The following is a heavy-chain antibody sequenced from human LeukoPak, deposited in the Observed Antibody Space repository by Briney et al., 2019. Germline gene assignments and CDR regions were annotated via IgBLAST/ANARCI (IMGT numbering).Heavy chain of an antibody. D-gene: IGHD3-3*01. V-gene: IGHV4-34*01. J-gene: IGHJ5*02. CDR3: AKNGQSGFSFDP. Sequence: PSETLSLTCAVYGASLNGHYWSWLRQPPGKGLEWIGEGSESGGTKFNPSLKSRVTISADTSKNQFSLKLTSVTAADTAVYYCAKNGQSGFSFDPWGQGTLVTVSS. CDR1: GASLNGHY. CDR2: GSESGGT.